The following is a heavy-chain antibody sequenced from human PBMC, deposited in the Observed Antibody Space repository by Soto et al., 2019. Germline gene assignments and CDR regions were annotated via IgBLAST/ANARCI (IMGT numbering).Heavy chain of an antibody. D-gene: IGHD4-4*01. CDR2: ISAYNGNT. Sequence: GASVKVSCKASGYTFTSYGISWVRQAPGQGLEWMGWISAYNGNTNYAQKLQGRVTMTTDTSTSTAYMELRSLRSDDTAVYYCARDRGWGYSNYAPNYGMDVWGQGTTVTVSS. CDR3: ARDRGWGYSNYAPNYGMDV. V-gene: IGHV1-18*01. J-gene: IGHJ6*02. CDR1: GYTFTSYG.